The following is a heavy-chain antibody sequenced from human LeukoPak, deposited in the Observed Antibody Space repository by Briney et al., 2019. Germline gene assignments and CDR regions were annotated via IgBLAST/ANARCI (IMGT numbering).Heavy chain of an antibody. Sequence: TGGSLRLSCAASGFTVSSNYMSWVRQAPGKGLEWVSVIYSGGSTYYADSVKGRFTISRDNSKNTLYLQMNSLRAEDTAVYYCARDRRSGSYWGGGTNDAFDIWGQGTMVTVSS. CDR3: ARDRRSGSYWGGGTNDAFDI. D-gene: IGHD1-26*01. J-gene: IGHJ3*02. CDR2: IYSGGST. V-gene: IGHV3-53*01. CDR1: GFTVSSNY.